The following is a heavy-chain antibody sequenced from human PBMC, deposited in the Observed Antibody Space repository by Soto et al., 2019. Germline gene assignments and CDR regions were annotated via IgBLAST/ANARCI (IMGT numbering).Heavy chain of an antibody. J-gene: IGHJ4*02. D-gene: IGHD6-19*01. Sequence: QVQLVQSGAEVEKPGASVKVSCKASGYTLTTYDFNWVRQAPGHGLEWMGWMNPDTGNTGYAQKFQGRVTMTRDTSIHTAFMALSGLTAEDKAIYYCARALGYSSPSRVDLWGQGTLVTVSS. CDR2: MNPDTGNT. CDR3: ARALGYSSPSRVDL. CDR1: GYTLTTYD. V-gene: IGHV1-8*01.